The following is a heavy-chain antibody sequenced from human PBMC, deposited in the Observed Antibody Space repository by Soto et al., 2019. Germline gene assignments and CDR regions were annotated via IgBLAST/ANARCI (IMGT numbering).Heavy chain of an antibody. D-gene: IGHD6-6*01. J-gene: IGHJ4*01. CDR3: AREGIAARPGLDY. Sequence: GESLKISCAASGFTFSSYAMHWVRQAPGKGLEWVAVISYDGSNKYYADSVKGRFTISRDNSKNTLYLQMNSLRAEDTAVYYCAREGIAARPGLDYWGQGTLVTVSS. V-gene: IGHV3-30*04. CDR1: GFTFSSYA. CDR2: ISYDGSNK.